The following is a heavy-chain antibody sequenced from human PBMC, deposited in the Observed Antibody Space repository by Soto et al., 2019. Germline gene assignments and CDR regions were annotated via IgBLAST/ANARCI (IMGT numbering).Heavy chain of an antibody. Sequence: QVQLQESGPGLVKPSETLSLTCTVSGGSISSYYWSWIRQPPGKGLEWIGYIYYSGSTNYNPSLKSRVTISVDTSKNQFSLKLSSVTAADTAVYYCARERCSGGSCYSGTPAFDIWGQGTMVTVSS. CDR1: GGSISSYY. D-gene: IGHD2-15*01. J-gene: IGHJ3*02. V-gene: IGHV4-59*01. CDR2: IYYSGST. CDR3: ARERCSGGSCYSGTPAFDI.